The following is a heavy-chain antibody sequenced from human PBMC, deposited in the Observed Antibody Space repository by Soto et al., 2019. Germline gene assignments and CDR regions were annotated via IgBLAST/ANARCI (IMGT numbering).Heavy chain of an antibody. CDR1: GYTFAYYE. D-gene: IGHD4-17*01. CDR2: ISAYSGNR. CDR3: AGVVNAGDYGDYGTYCLAY. Sequence: QVQLVQSGAEVKKPGASVKVSCKASGYTFAYYEITWVRQAPGQGLEWMGWISAYSGNRNSAQQLQGRLILTTYTSTTTASLEVRTLPSVDTAGYYCAGVVNAGDYGDYGTYCLAYWGHGTLVAVSS. J-gene: IGHJ4*01. V-gene: IGHV1-18*04.